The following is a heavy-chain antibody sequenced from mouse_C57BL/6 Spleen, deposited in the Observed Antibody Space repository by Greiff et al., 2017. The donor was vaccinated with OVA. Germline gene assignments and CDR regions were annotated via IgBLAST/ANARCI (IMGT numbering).Heavy chain of an antibody. CDR3: ARPPYFDY. Sequence: EVQVVESGGDLVKPGGSLKLSCAASGFTFSSYGMSWVRQTPDKRLEWVATISSGGSYTYYPDSVKGRFTISSDKAKNTLYLQMSRLKSEDTAMYYCARPPYFDYWGQGTTLTVSS. CDR1: GFTFSSYG. V-gene: IGHV5-6*01. CDR2: ISSGGSYT. J-gene: IGHJ2*01.